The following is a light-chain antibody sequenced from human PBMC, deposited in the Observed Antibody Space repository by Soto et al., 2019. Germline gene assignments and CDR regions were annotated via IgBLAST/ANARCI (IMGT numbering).Light chain of an antibody. V-gene: IGKV1-5*03. J-gene: IGKJ2*01. CDR1: QSISTW. CDR2: KAS. CDR3: QQYNGYPHT. Sequence: EIQMTQSPSTLSASVGDRVTITCRASQSISTWLAWYQQKPGKAPKLLIYKASSLRNGVPSRFSGSGSGTEVTLTSYSLQPDDIASYYCQQYNGYPHTFGQGTKLEIK.